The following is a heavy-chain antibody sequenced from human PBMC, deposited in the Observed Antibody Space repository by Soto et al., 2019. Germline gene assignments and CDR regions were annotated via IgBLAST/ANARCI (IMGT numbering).Heavy chain of an antibody. CDR3: ARVGTSYARRGLDV. J-gene: IGHJ6*02. CDR1: GGAIDSGGYY. D-gene: IGHD7-27*01. V-gene: IGHV4-31*03. CDR2: IYYSGST. Sequence: SETLSLTCNVSGGAIDSGGYYWCWIRQHPGKGLEWIGYIYYSGSTYYNSSLKSRVSISIDTSKNQFSLELISVTAADTAVYYCARVGTSYARRGLDVWGQGTTVTVSS.